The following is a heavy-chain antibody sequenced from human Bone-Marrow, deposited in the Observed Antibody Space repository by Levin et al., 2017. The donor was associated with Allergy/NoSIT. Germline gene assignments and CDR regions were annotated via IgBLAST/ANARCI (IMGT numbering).Heavy chain of an antibody. J-gene: IGHJ3*01. CDR3: AREKDAIIGGGFDF. Sequence: GGSLRLSCAASGFSVSKNYMSWVRQAPGKGLEWVSVIYSGGSTYYADSVKGRFSISRDKTKNTVFLQMNSLRAEDTAMYYCAREKDAIIGGGFDFWGQGTMVTVSS. CDR1: GFSVSKNY. CDR2: IYSGGST. D-gene: IGHD2-21*01. V-gene: IGHV3-53*01.